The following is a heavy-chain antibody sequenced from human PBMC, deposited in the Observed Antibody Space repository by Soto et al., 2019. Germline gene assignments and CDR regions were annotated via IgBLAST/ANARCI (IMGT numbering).Heavy chain of an antibody. CDR3: ARDDGLSSTNVKAFDI. CDR1: GVTFSDYV. J-gene: IGHJ3*02. D-gene: IGHD2-2*01. V-gene: IGHV3-21*01. CDR2: ISTTSTYT. Sequence: EVQLLQSGGGLIQPGGSLRLSCAVSGVTFSDYVMTWVRQAPGKGLEWVSSISTTSTYTHYADSLKGRFTISRDNAKKLLYLQMDSMRAEDTAVYYCARDDGLSSTNVKAFDIWGQGTKVTVSS.